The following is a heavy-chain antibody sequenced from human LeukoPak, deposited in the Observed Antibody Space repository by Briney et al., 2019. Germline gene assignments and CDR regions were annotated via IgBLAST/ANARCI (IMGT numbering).Heavy chain of an antibody. J-gene: IGHJ6*03. D-gene: IGHD6-6*01. CDR2: IYTSGST. CDR3: ARDLPLPIAARPYCYYYYMDV. CDR1: GGSISSYY. Sequence: KPSETLSLTCTVSGGSISSYYWSWIRQPAGKGLEWIGRIYTSGSTNYNPSLKSRVTMSVDTSKNQFSLKLSSVTAADTAVYYCARDLPLPIAARPYCYYYYMDVWGKGTTVTVSS. V-gene: IGHV4-4*07.